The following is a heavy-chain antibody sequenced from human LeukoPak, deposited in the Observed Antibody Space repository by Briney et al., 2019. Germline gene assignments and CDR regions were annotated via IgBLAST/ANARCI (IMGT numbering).Heavy chain of an antibody. CDR3: ARSSGYTYYYMDV. CDR2: IYHSGST. Sequence: SETLSLTCTVSGYSISSGYYWGWIRQPPGKGLEWIGSIYHSGSTYYNPSLKSRVTISVDTSKNQFSLKLSSVTAADTAVYYCARSSGYTYYYMDVWGKGTTVTVSS. J-gene: IGHJ6*03. V-gene: IGHV4-38-2*02. CDR1: GYSISSGYY. D-gene: IGHD3-10*01.